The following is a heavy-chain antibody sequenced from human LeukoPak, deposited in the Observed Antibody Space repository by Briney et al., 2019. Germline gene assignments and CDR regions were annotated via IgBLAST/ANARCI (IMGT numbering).Heavy chain of an antibody. CDR1: GGSISSGGYY. V-gene: IGHV4-31*03. Sequence: SQTLSLTCTVSGGSISSGGYYWSWIRQHPGKGLEWIGYIHYNGNTYYNPSLKSRVTISVDTSKNQFSLQLSSVTAADTAVYYCARHAIESSAYYLDYFDPWGQGTLVTVSS. CDR3: ARHAIESSAYYLDYFDP. D-gene: IGHD3-22*01. J-gene: IGHJ4*02. CDR2: IHYNGNT.